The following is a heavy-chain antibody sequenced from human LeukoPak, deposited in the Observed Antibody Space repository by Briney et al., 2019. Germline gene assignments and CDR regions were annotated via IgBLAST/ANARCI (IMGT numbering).Heavy chain of an antibody. V-gene: IGHV1-69*05. CDR3: ARTGYSSSWHAFDI. D-gene: IGHD6-13*01. J-gene: IGHJ3*02. CDR2: IIPIFGTA. CDR1: GGTFSSYA. Sequence: ASVKVSCKASGGTFSSYAISWVRQAPGQGLEWMGGIIPIFGTANYAQKFQGRVTITTDESTSTAYMELSSLRSEDTAVYYCARTGYSSSWHAFDIWGQGTMVTVSS.